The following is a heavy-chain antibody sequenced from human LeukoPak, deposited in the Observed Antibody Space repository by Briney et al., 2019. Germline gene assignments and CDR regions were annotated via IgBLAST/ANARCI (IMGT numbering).Heavy chain of an antibody. CDR2: IYPADSDT. Sequence: PGESLKISCEDSGFKFNNYWIGWVRQMPGKGLEWMGVIYPADSDTRYRPSFQGQVTISADKSINTAYLQWRSLKPSDSAMYFCARLSDYSNYNYYMDVWGQGTTVTVSS. D-gene: IGHD4-11*01. CDR3: ARLSDYSNYNYYMDV. J-gene: IGHJ6*03. V-gene: IGHV5-51*01. CDR1: GFKFNNYW.